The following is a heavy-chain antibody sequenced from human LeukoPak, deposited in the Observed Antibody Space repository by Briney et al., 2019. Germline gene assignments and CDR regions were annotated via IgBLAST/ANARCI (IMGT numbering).Heavy chain of an antibody. CDR1: GGSISSGSYY. Sequence: PSQTLSLTCTVSGGSISSGSYYWSWIRQPAGKGLEWIGRIYTSGSTNYNPSLKSRVTISVDTSKNQFSLKLSSVTAADTAMYYCTRVNGYGLIDYWGQGTLVTVSS. J-gene: IGHJ4*02. D-gene: IGHD3-10*01. CDR2: IYTSGST. V-gene: IGHV4-61*02. CDR3: TRVNGYGLIDY.